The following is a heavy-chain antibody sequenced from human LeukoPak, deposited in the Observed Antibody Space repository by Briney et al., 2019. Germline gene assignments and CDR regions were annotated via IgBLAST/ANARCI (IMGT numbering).Heavy chain of an antibody. D-gene: IGHD1-26*01. Sequence: PGGSLRLSCAASGFTFSSYWMSWVRQAPGKGLEWVANIKQDGSEKYYVDSVKGLFTISRDNAKNSLYLQMNSLRAEDTAVYYCAKDRAVGAIKSRFDYWGQGTLVTVSS. CDR3: AKDRAVGAIKSRFDY. CDR2: IKQDGSEK. J-gene: IGHJ4*02. V-gene: IGHV3-7*03. CDR1: GFTFSSYW.